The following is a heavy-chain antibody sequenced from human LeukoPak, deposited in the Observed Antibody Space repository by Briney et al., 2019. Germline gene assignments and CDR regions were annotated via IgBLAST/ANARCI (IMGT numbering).Heavy chain of an antibody. CDR2: ISYDGSNK. Sequence: QPGRSLRRYCAASGFTCSSYAMHWVRQAPGKGLEWVAVISYDGSNKYYADSVKGRFTISRDNSKNTLYLQMNSLRAEDTAVYYCARDQTVTTERYDYYYYYGMDVWGQGTTVTVSS. D-gene: IGHD4-11*01. CDR3: ARDQTVTTERYDYYYYYGMDV. CDR1: GFTCSSYA. J-gene: IGHJ6*01. V-gene: IGHV3-30-3*01.